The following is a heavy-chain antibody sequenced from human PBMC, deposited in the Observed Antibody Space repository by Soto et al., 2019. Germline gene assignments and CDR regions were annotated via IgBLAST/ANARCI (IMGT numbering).Heavy chain of an antibody. J-gene: IGHJ4*02. D-gene: IGHD2-21*02. CDR2: ISAYNGNT. V-gene: IGHV1-18*01. CDR1: GYTFTSYG. Sequence: ASVKVSCKASGYTFTSYGISWVRQAPGQGLEWMGWISAYNGNTNYAQKLQGRVTMTTDTSTSTAYMELRSLRSDDTAVYYCARGYRIAYCGGDCYSPFDYWGQGTLVTVS. CDR3: ARGYRIAYCGGDCYSPFDY.